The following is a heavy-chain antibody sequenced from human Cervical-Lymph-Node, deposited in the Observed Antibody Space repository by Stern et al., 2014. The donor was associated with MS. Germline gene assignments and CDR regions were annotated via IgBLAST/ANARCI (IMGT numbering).Heavy chain of an antibody. CDR1: GYSFTSYW. CDR2: INPGDSDT. J-gene: IGHJ5*02. CDR3: ARRHCSSRRCGWFDP. D-gene: IGHD2-2*01. V-gene: IGHV5-51*01. Sequence: EVQLVASGAEVKKPGESLKISCKGSGYSFTSYWIGWVRQMPGKGLEWMGIINPGDSDTRYSPSFQGQVTISADKSISTAYLQWSSLKASDTAMYYCARRHCSSRRCGWFDPWGQGTLVTVSS.